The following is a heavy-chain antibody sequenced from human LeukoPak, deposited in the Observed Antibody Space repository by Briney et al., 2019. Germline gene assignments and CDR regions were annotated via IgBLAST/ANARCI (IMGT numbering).Heavy chain of an antibody. CDR1: GGSISSGGYS. CDR2: ISSTGST. V-gene: IGHV4-30-4*07. Sequence: SETLSLTCAVSGGSISSGGYSWSWIRQPPGKGLEWIGYISSTGSTYYNLSLRSRLSISLDTSKNQFSLNLSSVTAADTAVFYCARLGITQDAFDIWGQGTMVTVSS. J-gene: IGHJ3*02. CDR3: ARLGITQDAFDI. D-gene: IGHD5-24*01.